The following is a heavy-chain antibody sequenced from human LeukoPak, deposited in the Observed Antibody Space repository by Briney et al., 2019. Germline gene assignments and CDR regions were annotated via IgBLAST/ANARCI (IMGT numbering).Heavy chain of an antibody. V-gene: IGHV3-21*01. D-gene: IGHD6-19*01. CDR3: ARGRDSSGGGFDY. J-gene: IGHJ4*02. Sequence: GGSLRLSCAASGFTFSSYSMNWVREAPGKGLEWVSSISSSSSYIYYADSVKGRFTISRDNAKNSLYLQMNSLRAEDTAVYYCARGRDSSGGGFDYWGQGTLVTVSS. CDR1: GFTFSSYS. CDR2: ISSSSSYI.